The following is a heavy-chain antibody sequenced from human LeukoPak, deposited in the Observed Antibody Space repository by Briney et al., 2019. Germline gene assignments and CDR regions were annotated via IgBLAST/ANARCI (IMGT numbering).Heavy chain of an antibody. CDR3: ASPRERSYYARGFDY. D-gene: IGHD1-26*01. CDR2: IYYSGST. J-gene: IGHJ4*02. V-gene: IGHV4-59*05. CDR1: GGSFSTYY. Sequence: SETLSLTCAVYGGSFSTYYWSWIRQPPGKGLKWIGSIYYSGSTYYNPSLKNRVTISVDTPKNQFSLKLSSVTAADTAVYHCASPRERSYYARGFDYWGRGTLVTVSS.